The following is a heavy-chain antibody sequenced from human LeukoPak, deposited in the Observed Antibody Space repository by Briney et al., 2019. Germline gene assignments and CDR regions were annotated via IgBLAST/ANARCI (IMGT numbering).Heavy chain of an antibody. D-gene: IGHD6-6*01. J-gene: IGHJ6*02. CDR2: IKQDGSEK. CDR3: ARVLVELGSSSPPNYYYGMDV. V-gene: IGHV3-7*01. Sequence: GGSLRLSCAASGFTFSSYWMSWVRQAPGKGLEWVANIKQDGSEKYYVDSVKGRFTISRDNAKNSLYLQMNSLRAEDTAVYYCARVLVELGSSSPPNYYYGMDVWGQGTTVTVSS. CDR1: GFTFSSYW.